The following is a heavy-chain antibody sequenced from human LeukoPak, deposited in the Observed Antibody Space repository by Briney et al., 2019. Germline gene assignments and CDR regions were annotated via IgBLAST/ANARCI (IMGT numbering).Heavy chain of an antibody. Sequence: GGSLRLSCAASGFTFSSYSMNWVRQAPGKGLEWVSYISSSSTIYYADSVKGRFTISRDNAKNSLYLQMNSLRAEDTAVYYCARVVVPAAIRINDAFDIWGQGTMVTVSS. D-gene: IGHD2-2*01. J-gene: IGHJ3*02. V-gene: IGHV3-48*01. CDR2: ISSSSTI. CDR3: ARVVVPAAIRINDAFDI. CDR1: GFTFSSYS.